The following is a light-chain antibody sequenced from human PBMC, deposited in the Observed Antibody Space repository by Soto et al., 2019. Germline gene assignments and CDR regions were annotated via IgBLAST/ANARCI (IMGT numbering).Light chain of an antibody. CDR2: EVS. CDR1: STDFVSYNR. V-gene: IGLV2-18*01. J-gene: IGLJ1*01. CDR3: SLYTSENAYI. Sequence: ALTQPPSVSWSPGQSVTISCTGTSTDFVSYNRVSWYQQPPGTAPKLMIYEVSKRPSGVPDRFSGSKSGNTASLTISGLPAADEADYYCSLYTSENAYIFGTGTKVTV.